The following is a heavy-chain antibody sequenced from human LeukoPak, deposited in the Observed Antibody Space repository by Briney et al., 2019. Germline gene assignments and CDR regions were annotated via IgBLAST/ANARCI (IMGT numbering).Heavy chain of an antibody. J-gene: IGHJ5*02. CDR1: GFTVSSNS. V-gene: IGHV3-21*04. CDR3: AKDRHAPGRYCSSTICFPFDP. CDR2: ISSSGTYI. D-gene: IGHD2-2*01. Sequence: GGSLRLSCTVSGFTVSSNSMSWVRQAPGKGLEWVSSISSSGTYIYYADSVKGRFTISRDNAKNSLYLQMNSLRAEDTAVYYCAKDRHAPGRYCSSTICFPFDPWGQGTLVTVSS.